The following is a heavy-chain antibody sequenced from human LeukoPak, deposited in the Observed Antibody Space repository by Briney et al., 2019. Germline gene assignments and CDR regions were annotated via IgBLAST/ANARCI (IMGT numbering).Heavy chain of an antibody. CDR1: GFTVSSNY. V-gene: IGHV3-53*01. CDR3: AKGHPDYDYVWGSYRYTVAYFDY. D-gene: IGHD3-16*02. J-gene: IGHJ4*02. Sequence: PGGSLRLSCAASGFTVSSNYMSWVRQAPGKGLEWVSVIYSGGTTYYADSVKGRFTISRDNSKNTLYLQMNSLRAEDTAVYYCAKGHPDYDYVWGSYRYTVAYFDYWGQGTLVTVSS. CDR2: IYSGGTT.